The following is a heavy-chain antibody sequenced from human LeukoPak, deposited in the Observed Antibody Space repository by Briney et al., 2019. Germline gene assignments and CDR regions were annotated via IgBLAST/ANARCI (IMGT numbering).Heavy chain of an antibody. CDR2: IYHSGST. CDR1: GGSISSGGYY. CDR3: ARGLGPNWFDP. V-gene: IGHV4-30-2*01. J-gene: IGHJ5*02. Sequence: PSETLSLTCTVSGGSISSGGYYWSWIRQQPGKGLEWIGYIYHSGSTYYNPSLKSRVTISVDKSKNQFSLKLSSVTAADTAVYYCARGLGPNWFDPWGQGTLVTVSS. D-gene: IGHD4-11*01.